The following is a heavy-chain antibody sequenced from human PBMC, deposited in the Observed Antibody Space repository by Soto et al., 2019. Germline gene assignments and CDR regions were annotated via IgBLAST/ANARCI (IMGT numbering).Heavy chain of an antibody. CDR1: GYTFISYY. CDR3: ARVGAYCVSTSCHDY. D-gene: IGHD2-2*01. CDR2: INPNNGNT. J-gene: IGHJ4*02. Sequence: ASVKVSCKASGYTFISYYMHWVRQAPGQGLEWMGIINPNNGNTDYAQKLQGRVTMTTDTSTSTAYMELRSLRSDDTAVYYCARVGAYCVSTSCHDYWGQGTLVTVSS. V-gene: IGHV1-46*01.